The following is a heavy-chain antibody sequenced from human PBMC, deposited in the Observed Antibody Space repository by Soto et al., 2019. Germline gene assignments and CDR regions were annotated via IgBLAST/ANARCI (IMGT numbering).Heavy chain of an antibody. CDR1: GYTFTSDG. CDR2: INAGNGNT. V-gene: IGHV1-3*01. Sequence: ASVKVFGKTSGYTFTSDGIHWVRPAPGQRLGWTGWINAGNGNTKYSEKFQGRVTITRDTSASTAYLELSSLRSEDTAVYYCAMALNDSSAYYHHDYCVMDVWGQGTTVTVSS. J-gene: IGHJ6*02. D-gene: IGHD3-22*01. CDR3: AMALNDSSAYYHHDYCVMDV.